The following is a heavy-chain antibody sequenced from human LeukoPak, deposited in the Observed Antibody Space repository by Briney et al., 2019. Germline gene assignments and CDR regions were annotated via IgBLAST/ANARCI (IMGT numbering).Heavy chain of an antibody. CDR1: GGSFSGYY. CDR2: INHSGST. J-gene: IGHJ3*02. V-gene: IGHV4-34*01. Sequence: SETLSLTCAVYGGSFSGYYWSWIRQPPGKGLEWIGEINHSGSTNYNPSLKSRVTISVDTSKNQFSLKLSSVTAADTAVYYCARRVQTYYYDSSGYYSPALNAFDIWGQGTMVTVSS. CDR3: ARRVQTYYYDSSGYYSPALNAFDI. D-gene: IGHD3-22*01.